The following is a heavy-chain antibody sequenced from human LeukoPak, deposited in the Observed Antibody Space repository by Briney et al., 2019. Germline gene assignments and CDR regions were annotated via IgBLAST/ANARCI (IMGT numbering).Heavy chain of an antibody. V-gene: IGHV5-51*01. CDR2: IYPGDSDT. CDR3: ARQMVRGDPYLDY. CDR1: GYSFTNYW. D-gene: IGHD3-10*01. J-gene: IGHJ4*02. Sequence: GESLKISCKGSGYSFTNYWIAWVRQMPGKGLEWMGIIYPGDSDTRYSPSFQGQVTISAEKSISTAYLQWSSLKASDTAMYYCARQMVRGDPYLDYWGQGTLVTVSS.